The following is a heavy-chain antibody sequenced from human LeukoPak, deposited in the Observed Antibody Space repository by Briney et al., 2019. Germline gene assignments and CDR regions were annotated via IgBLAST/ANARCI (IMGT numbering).Heavy chain of an antibody. D-gene: IGHD3-22*01. CDR3: AKVQSKSHYYDSSAS. CDR1: GFTFSDYY. Sequence: GGSLRLSCAASGFTFSDYYMSWIRQAPGKGLEWVSYISSSGSAIYYADSVKGRFTISRDNSKNTLYLQMNSLRAEDTAVYYCAKVQSKSHYYDSSASWGQGTMVTVSS. V-gene: IGHV3-11*01. CDR2: ISSSGSAI. J-gene: IGHJ3*01.